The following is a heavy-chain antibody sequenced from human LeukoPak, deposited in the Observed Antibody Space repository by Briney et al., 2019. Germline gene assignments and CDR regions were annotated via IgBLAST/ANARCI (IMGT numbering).Heavy chain of an antibody. V-gene: IGHV3-23*01. CDR1: GFTFNNFP. J-gene: IGHJ4*02. CDR3: AKELGMIVVEGPIDY. Sequence: PGGSLRLSCAASGFTFNNFPMSWVRQAPGKGLEWVSAINPSGGDTYFPDSVRGRFTISRDNSKNTVYLQMDSLRAEDTAVYYCAKELGMIVVEGPIDYWGQGTLVTVSS. D-gene: IGHD3-22*01. CDR2: INPSGGDT.